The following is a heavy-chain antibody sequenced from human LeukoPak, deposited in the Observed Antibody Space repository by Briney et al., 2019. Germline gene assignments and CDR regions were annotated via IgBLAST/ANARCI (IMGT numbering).Heavy chain of an antibody. V-gene: IGHV4-59*08. CDR1: GGSIFSYC. D-gene: IGHD2-21*01. Sequence: SESLSLTCTVSGGSIFSYCGSWIRQPPGKGLEWMGYIFYSGSTNYNPSLKSRVIISVDTSKNQFSLRVSSVTAADTAVYYCARHLNNCGDDCYIFDYWGQGTLVPVSS. CDR3: ARHLNNCGDDCYIFDY. CDR2: IFYSGST. J-gene: IGHJ4*02.